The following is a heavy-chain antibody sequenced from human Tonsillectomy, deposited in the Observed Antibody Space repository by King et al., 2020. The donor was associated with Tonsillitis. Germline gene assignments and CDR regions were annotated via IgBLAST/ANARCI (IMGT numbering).Heavy chain of an antibody. Sequence: VQLVESGGGLVQPGGSLRLSCTASGFTFSIYWMRWVRQAPGKGLVWVSRINSDGTTTTYADSVKGRFTISRDNAKNTLYLQMTNLRAEDTAVYYCATGGYSYGYDYWGQGTLVTVSS. CDR2: INSDGTTT. J-gene: IGHJ4*02. CDR3: ATGGYSYGYDY. D-gene: IGHD5-18*01. V-gene: IGHV3-74*01. CDR1: GFTFSIYW.